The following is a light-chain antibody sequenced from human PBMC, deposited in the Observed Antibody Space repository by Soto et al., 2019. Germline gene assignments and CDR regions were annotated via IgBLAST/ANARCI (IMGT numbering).Light chain of an antibody. Sequence: DIQMPQSPSSLSASVGDRVTITCRASQGIRTFFAWFQQKPGKAPKTLIYAASSLHSGVPSRFSGSGSGTDFTLTISSLQTEDFATYYCQHYDGYPQIFGQGTRLESK. J-gene: IGKJ5*01. CDR3: QHYDGYPQI. CDR1: QGIRTF. V-gene: IGKV1-16*01. CDR2: AAS.